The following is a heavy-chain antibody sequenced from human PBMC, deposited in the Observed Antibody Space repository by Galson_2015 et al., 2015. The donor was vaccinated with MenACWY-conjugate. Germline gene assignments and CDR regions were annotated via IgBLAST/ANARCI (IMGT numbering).Heavy chain of an antibody. J-gene: IGHJ4*02. CDR3: ATRGYDSSGYSQLGYAR. CDR1: GYSFTSYW. V-gene: IGHV5-51*01. Sequence: QSGAEVKKPGESLKISCKGSGYSFTSYWIGWVRQMPGKGLEWMGIIYPGDSDTRYSPSFQGQVTISADKSISTAYLQWTSLKASDTAMYYCATRGYDSSGYSQLGYARWGQGTLVTVSS. D-gene: IGHD3-22*01. CDR2: IYPGDSDT.